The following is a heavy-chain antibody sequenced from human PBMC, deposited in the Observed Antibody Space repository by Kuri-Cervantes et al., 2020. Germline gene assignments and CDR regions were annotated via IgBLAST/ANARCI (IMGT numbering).Heavy chain of an antibody. CDR1: GFTFSSYA. V-gene: IGHV3-30-3*01. J-gene: IGHJ6*02. D-gene: IGHD2-15*01. CDR3: AGYCSGGSCYSAAGTPYYYYYYGMDV. Sequence: GGSLRLSCAASGFTFSSYAMHWVRQAPGKGLEWVAVISYDGSNKYYADSVKGRFTISRDNSKNTLYLQMNSLRAEDTAVYYCAGYCSGGSCYSAAGTPYYYYYYGMDVWGQGTTVTVSS. CDR2: ISYDGSNK.